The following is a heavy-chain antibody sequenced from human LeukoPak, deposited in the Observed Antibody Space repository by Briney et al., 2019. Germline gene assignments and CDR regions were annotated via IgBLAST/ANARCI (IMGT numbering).Heavy chain of an antibody. CDR2: IKQDGSEK. CDR1: GFTVSSNY. J-gene: IGHJ6*02. D-gene: IGHD6-19*01. Sequence: PGGSLRLSCAASGFTVSSNYMSWVRQAPGKGLEWVANIKQDGSEKYYVDSVKGRFTISGDNAKNSLYLQMNSLRAEDTAVYYCARDLRIAVAGTHYYYYYGMDVWGQGTTVTVSS. V-gene: IGHV3-7*01. CDR3: ARDLRIAVAGTHYYYYYGMDV.